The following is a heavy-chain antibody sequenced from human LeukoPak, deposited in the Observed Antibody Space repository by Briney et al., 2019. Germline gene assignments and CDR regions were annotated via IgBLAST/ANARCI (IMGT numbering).Heavy chain of an antibody. D-gene: IGHD2-21*02. CDR3: ARRVTQYDCFDP. Sequence: SQTLPLTYPISGDSLSSNSLTWHWLRQSPSRGLEWLPRTYDWSTWYNDYAVSMRRRITVNPETSKNQFSLHLNSVTPEDTAVYYCARRVTQYDCFDPWGQGRLVGVCS. CDR1: GDSLSSNSLT. CDR2: TYDWSTWYN. V-gene: IGHV6-1*01. J-gene: IGHJ5*02.